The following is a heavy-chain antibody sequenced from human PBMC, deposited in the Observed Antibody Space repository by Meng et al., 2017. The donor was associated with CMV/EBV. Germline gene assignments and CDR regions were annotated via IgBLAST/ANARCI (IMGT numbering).Heavy chain of an antibody. CDR3: ARCSYYDFWTGDGRDAFDV. J-gene: IGHJ3*01. D-gene: IGHD3-3*01. CDR2: IYYSGST. Sequence: SETLSLTCSVSDGSMRSTNYYWGWIRQPPGKGLEWIVSIYYSGSTYYNPSLKSRVTTSLDTSKNQLSLKLTSVTAADTAVYYCARCSYYDFWTGDGRDAFDVWGQGTMVTVSS. V-gene: IGHV4-39*01. CDR1: DGSMRSTNYY.